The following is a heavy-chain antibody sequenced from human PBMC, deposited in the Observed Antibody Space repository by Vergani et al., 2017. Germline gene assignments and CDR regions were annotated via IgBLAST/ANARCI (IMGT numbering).Heavy chain of an antibody. CDR3: ARDGHYSVLSGYYIGGGFDI. D-gene: IGHD3-3*01. Sequence: EVQLVESGGGLVQPGRSLRLSCAVSGFTFDDYAMYWVRQAPGKGLEWVSGISWNSGHIGYADSVKGRFTISRDNTKNSLYLQMNSLRPEDTARYYCARDGHYSVLSGYYIGGGFDIWGQGTMVTVSS. J-gene: IGHJ3*02. V-gene: IGHV3-9*01. CDR1: GFTFDDYA. CDR2: ISWNSGHI.